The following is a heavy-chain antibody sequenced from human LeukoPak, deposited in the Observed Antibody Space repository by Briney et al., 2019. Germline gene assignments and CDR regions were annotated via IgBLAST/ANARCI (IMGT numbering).Heavy chain of an antibody. V-gene: IGHV4-4*07. J-gene: IGHJ3*02. D-gene: IGHD2-2*01. CDR3: AREPHPWDCSSTSCYLTAFDI. Sequence: SETLSLTCTVSGGSISSYYWSWIRQPAGKGLEWIGRIYTSGSTNYNPSLKSRVTMSVDTSKNQFSLKLSSVTAADTAVYYCAREPHPWDCSSTSCYLTAFDIWGXXXMXTVSS. CDR2: IYTSGST. CDR1: GGSISSYY.